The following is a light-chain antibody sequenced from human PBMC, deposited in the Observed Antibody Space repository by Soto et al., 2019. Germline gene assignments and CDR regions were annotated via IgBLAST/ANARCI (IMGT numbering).Light chain of an antibody. Sequence: QSVLTQPPSTSGTPGQRVTISCSGGSSNIGTYTVSWYQQFPETAPKLLIYGSNQRPSGVPDRFSGSKSGTSASLSIGGLQSEDEADYYCAAWDDSLNGPTFGGGTKVTVL. V-gene: IGLV1-44*01. J-gene: IGLJ2*01. CDR1: SSNIGTYT. CDR2: GSN. CDR3: AAWDDSLNGPT.